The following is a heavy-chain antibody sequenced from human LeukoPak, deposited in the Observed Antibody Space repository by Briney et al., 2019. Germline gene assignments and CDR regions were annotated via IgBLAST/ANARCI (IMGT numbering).Heavy chain of an antibody. CDR3: AKDDSSSPNYFDY. CDR2: IWYDGSNK. CDR1: GFTFSSYG. D-gene: IGHD6-6*01. Sequence: PGGSLRLSCAASGFTFSSYGMHWVRQAPGKGLEWVAVIWYDGSNKYYADSMKGRFTISRDNSKNTLYLQMNSLRAEDTAVYYCAKDDSSSPNYFDYWGQGTLVTVSS. J-gene: IGHJ4*02. V-gene: IGHV3-33*06.